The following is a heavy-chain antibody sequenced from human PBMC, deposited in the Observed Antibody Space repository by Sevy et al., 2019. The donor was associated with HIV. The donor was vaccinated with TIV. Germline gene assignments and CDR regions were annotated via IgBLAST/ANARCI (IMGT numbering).Heavy chain of an antibody. CDR1: GYTFTSYA. V-gene: IGHV7-4-1*02. CDR3: ARSITGTIFFGSEYYYYGMDV. Sequence: ASVKVSCKASGYTFTSYAMNWVRQAPGQGLEWMGWINTNTGNPTYAQGFTGRFVFSLDISVSTAYLQISSLKAEDTAVYYCARSITGTIFFGSEYYYYGMDVWGQGTTVTVSS. CDR2: INTNTGNP. D-gene: IGHD1-7*01. J-gene: IGHJ6*02.